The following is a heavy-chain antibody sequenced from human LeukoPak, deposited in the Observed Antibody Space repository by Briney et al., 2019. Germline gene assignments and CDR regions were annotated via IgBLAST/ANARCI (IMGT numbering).Heavy chain of an antibody. Sequence: GGSLRLSCAASGFTFSTYGMHWVRQAPGKGLEWVAAISGSGGSTYYADSVKGRFTISRDNSKNTLYLQMNSLRAEDTAVYYCAKDKDCSYYWGQGTLVTVSS. CDR2: ISGSGGST. CDR3: AKDKDCSYY. D-gene: IGHD2-21*01. V-gene: IGHV3-23*01. J-gene: IGHJ4*02. CDR1: GFTFSTYG.